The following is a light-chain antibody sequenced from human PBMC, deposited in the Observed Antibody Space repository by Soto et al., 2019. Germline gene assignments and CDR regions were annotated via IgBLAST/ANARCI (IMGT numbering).Light chain of an antibody. CDR2: GAS. V-gene: IGKV3D-20*02. CDR3: QQRYSWPPIT. Sequence: EIVLTQSPGTLSLSPGERATLSCRASQSVSSSYLAWYQQKAGQAPRLLIYGASTRATGIPARFSGSGSGTDFTLTISSLEPEDFAVYYCQQRYSWPPITFGQGTRLEIK. J-gene: IGKJ5*01. CDR1: QSVSSSY.